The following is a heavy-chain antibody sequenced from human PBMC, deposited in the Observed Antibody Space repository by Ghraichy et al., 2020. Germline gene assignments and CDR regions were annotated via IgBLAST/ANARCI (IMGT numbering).Heavy chain of an antibody. CDR3: ARVLWSYYGSSSSDY. Sequence: SQTLSLTCTVSGGSISSGGYYWSWIRQHPGKGLEWIGYIYYSGSTYHNPSLKSRVTISVDTSKNHFSLKLSSVTAADTAVYYCARVLWSYYGSSSSDYWGRGTLVTVSS. V-gene: IGHV4-31*03. CDR1: GGSISSGGYY. J-gene: IGHJ4*02. CDR2: IYYSGST. D-gene: IGHD3-10*01.